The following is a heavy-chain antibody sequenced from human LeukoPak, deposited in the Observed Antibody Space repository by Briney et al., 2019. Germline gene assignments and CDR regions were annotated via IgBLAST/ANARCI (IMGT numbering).Heavy chain of an antibody. J-gene: IGHJ4*02. D-gene: IGHD2-2*01. CDR2: IKQDGSEK. CDR1: GFTFSSYW. CDR3: ARALKTCSSTSCYNFDY. Sequence: SGGSLRLSCAASGFTFSSYWMSWVRQAPGKGLEWVANIKQDGSEKYYVDSVKGRFTISRDNTKNSLYLQMNSLRAEDTAVYYCARALKTCSSTSCYNFDYWGQGTLVTVSS. V-gene: IGHV3-7*01.